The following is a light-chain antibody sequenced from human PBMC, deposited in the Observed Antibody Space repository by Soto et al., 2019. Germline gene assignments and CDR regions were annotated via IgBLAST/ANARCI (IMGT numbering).Light chain of an antibody. V-gene: IGKV3-20*01. CDR3: QQYGSSPWT. Sequence: ETELTPSPGTLSLSPGESATLSCRASQSVSNSYLAWYQQKPGQAPRLLIYGASARATGIPHRFSVSGSRTDFTLIITRLEPEDFAFYYCQQYGSSPWTFGQGTKVDIK. J-gene: IGKJ1*01. CDR2: GAS. CDR1: QSVSNSY.